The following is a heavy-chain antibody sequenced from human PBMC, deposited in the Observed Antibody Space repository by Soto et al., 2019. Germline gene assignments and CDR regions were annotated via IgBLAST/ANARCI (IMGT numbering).Heavy chain of an antibody. CDR3: ARVGGGYYDSSGYPEYFQH. V-gene: IGHV1-69*06. CDR2: IIPIFGTA. Sequence: QVQLVQSGAEVKKPGSSVKVSCKASGGTFSSYAISWVRQAPGQGLEWMGGIIPIFGTANYAQKFQGRVTITADKSTSTDYMELSSLRSEDTAVYYCARVGGGYYDSSGYPEYFQHWGQGTLVTVSS. D-gene: IGHD3-22*01. CDR1: GGTFSSYA. J-gene: IGHJ1*01.